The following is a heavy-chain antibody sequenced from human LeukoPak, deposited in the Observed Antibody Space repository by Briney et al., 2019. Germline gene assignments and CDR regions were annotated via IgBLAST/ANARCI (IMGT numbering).Heavy chain of an antibody. V-gene: IGHV3-21*01. J-gene: IGHJ3*02. CDR2: ISSSSSYI. Sequence: PGGSLRLSCAASGFTFSSYSMNWVRQAPGKGLEWVSSISSSSSYIYYADSVKGRFTISRDNAKNSLYLQMNSLRAEDTAVYYCARAGQWLLNDAFDIWGQGTMVTVSS. D-gene: IGHD6-19*01. CDR3: ARAGQWLLNDAFDI. CDR1: GFTFSSYS.